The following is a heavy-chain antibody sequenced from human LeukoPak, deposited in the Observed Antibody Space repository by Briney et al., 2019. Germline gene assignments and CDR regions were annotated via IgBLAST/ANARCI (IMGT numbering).Heavy chain of an antibody. CDR2: IKQDGSEK. J-gene: IGHJ6*02. Sequence: GGSLRLSCAASGFTFSSYWMSWVRQAPGKGLEWVANIKQDGSEKYYVDSVKGRFTISRDNAKNSLYLQMNSLRAEDTAVYYCARDLTAYCGGDCFYYFYYGMDVWGQGTTVTVSS. V-gene: IGHV3-7*01. CDR3: ARDLTAYCGGDCFYYFYYGMDV. CDR1: GFTFSSYW. D-gene: IGHD2-21*02.